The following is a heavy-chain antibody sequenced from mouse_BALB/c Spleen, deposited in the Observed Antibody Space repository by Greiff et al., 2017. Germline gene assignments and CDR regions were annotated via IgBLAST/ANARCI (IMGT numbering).Heavy chain of an antibody. D-gene: IGHD2-14*01. CDR2: IYPSDSYT. J-gene: IGHJ4*01. V-gene: IGHV1-69*02. CDR1: GYTFTSYW. CDR3: TRGDRYRAMDY. Sequence: QVHVKQPGAELVRPGASVKLSCKASGYTFTSYWINWVKQRPGQGLEWIGNIYPSDSYTNYNQKFKDKATLTVDKSSSTAYMQLSSPTSEDSAVYYCTRGDRYRAMDYWGQGTSVTVSS.